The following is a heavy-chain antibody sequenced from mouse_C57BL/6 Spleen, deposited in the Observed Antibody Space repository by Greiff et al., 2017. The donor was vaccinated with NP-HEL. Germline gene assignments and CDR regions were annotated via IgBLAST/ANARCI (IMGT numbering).Heavy chain of an antibody. J-gene: IGHJ2*01. D-gene: IGHD2-2*01. V-gene: IGHV1-64*01. CDR2: IHPNSGST. CDR1: GYTFTSYW. CDR3: ARGAGYDEEYYFDY. Sequence: QVHVKQPGAELVKPGASVKLSCKASGYTFTSYWMHWVKQRPGQGLEWIGMIHPNSGSTNYNEKFKSKATLTVDKSSSTAYMQLSSLTSEDSAVYYCARGAGYDEEYYFDYWGQGTTLTVSS.